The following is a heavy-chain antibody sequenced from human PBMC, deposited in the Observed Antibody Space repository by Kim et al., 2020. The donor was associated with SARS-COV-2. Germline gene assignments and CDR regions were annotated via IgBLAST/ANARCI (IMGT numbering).Heavy chain of an antibody. CDR3: ARGSGYSSSWYGSNWFDP. D-gene: IGHD6-13*01. CDR2: IYYSGST. Sequence: SETLSLTCTVSGGSISSYYWSWIRQPPGKGLEWIGYIYYSGSTNYNPSLKSRVTISVDTSKNQFSLKLSSVTAADTAVYYCARGSGYSSSWYGSNWFDPWGQGTLVTVSS. J-gene: IGHJ5*02. CDR1: GGSISSYY. V-gene: IGHV4-59*01.